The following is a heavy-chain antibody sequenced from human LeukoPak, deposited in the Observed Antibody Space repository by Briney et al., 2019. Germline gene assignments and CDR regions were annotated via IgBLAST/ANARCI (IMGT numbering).Heavy chain of an antibody. CDR2: FDPEDGET. J-gene: IGHJ4*02. CDR1: GYTLTELS. V-gene: IGHV1-24*01. CDR3: ATSGIAVAGREGDYYFDY. D-gene: IGHD6-19*01. Sequence: ASVKVSCKVSGYTLTELSMHWVRQAPGKGLEWMGGFDPEDGETIYAQKFQGRVTMTEDTSTDTAYMELSSLRSGDTAVYYCATSGIAVAGREGDYYFDYWGQGTLVTVSS.